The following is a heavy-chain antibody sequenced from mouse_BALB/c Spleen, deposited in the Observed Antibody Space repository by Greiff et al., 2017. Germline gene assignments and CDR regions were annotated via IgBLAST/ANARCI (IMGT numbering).Heavy chain of an antibody. CDR1: GFTFSDFY. J-gene: IGHJ2*01. V-gene: IGHV7-1*02. D-gene: IGHD1-1*01. CDR3: ARDYYGSSFDY. CDR2: SRNKANDYTT. Sequence: EVKLVESGGGLVQPGGSLRLSCATSGFTFSDFYMEWVRQPPGKRLEWIAASRNKANDYTTEYSASVKGRFIVSRDTTQSILYLQMNALRAEDTAIYYCARDYYGSSFDYWGQGTTLTVSS.